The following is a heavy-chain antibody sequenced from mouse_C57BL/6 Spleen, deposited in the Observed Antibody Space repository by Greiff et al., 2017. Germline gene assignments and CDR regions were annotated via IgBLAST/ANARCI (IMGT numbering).Heavy chain of an antibody. V-gene: IGHV3-6*01. CDR1: GYSITSGYY. Sequence: EVQVVESGPGLVKPSQSLSLTCSVTGYSITSGYYWNWIRQFPGNKLEWMGYISYDGSNNYNPSLKNRISITRDTSKNQFFLKLNSVTTEDTATYYCAELGRYFDVWGTGTTVTVSS. J-gene: IGHJ1*03. CDR2: ISYDGSN. D-gene: IGHD4-1*01. CDR3: AELGRYFDV.